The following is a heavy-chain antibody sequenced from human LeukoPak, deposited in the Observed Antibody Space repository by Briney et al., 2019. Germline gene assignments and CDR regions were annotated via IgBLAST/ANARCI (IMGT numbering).Heavy chain of an antibody. J-gene: IGHJ4*02. CDR1: GFTFSTFSSYS. CDR2: ISSSSSYI. CDR3: ASSHYYDSSGYYYDLGY. Sequence: PGGSLRLSCAASGFTFSTFSSYSMNWVRQAPGKGLEWVSSISSSSSYIYYADSVKGRFTISRDNAKNSLYLQMNSLRAEDTAVYYCASSHYYDSSGYYYDLGYWGQGTLVTVSS. D-gene: IGHD3-22*01. V-gene: IGHV3-21*01.